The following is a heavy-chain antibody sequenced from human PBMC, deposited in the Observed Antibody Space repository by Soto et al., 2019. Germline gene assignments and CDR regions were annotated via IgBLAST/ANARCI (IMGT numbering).Heavy chain of an antibody. J-gene: IGHJ5*02. CDR1: GGSISSYY. D-gene: IGHD1-1*01. V-gene: IGHV4-59*08. Sequence: SETLSLTCTVSGGSISSYYWSWIRQPPGKGLEWIGYIYYSGSTNYNPSLKSRVTISVDTSKNQFSLKLSSVTAADTAVYYCARHPSVSPTGTTVGWFDPWGQGTLVTVSS. CDR3: ARHPSVSPTGTTVGWFDP. CDR2: IYYSGST.